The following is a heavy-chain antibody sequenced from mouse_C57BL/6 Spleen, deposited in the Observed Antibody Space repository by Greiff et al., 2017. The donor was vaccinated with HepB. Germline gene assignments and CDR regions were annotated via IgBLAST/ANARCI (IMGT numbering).Heavy chain of an antibody. V-gene: IGHV1-80*01. Sequence: VQLKESGAELVKPGASVKISCKASGYAFSSYWMNWVKQRPGKGLEWIGQIYPGDGDTNYNGKFKGKATLTADKSSSTAYMQLSSLTSEASAVYFCARCYYGSSRYFDVWGTGTTVTVSS. CDR2: IYPGDGDT. CDR3: ARCYYGSSRYFDV. J-gene: IGHJ1*03. D-gene: IGHD1-1*01. CDR1: GYAFSSYW.